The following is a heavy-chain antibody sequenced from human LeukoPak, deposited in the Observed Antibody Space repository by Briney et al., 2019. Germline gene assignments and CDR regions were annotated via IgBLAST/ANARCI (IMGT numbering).Heavy chain of an antibody. Sequence: GASVKVSCKASGYTFTRYYMHWVRQPPGQGLEWMGIIDPSGGSTSYAQNFQGGVTMTRDATTSTVYLELSSLRSEDTAVYYCARDFGEMPNYWGQGTLVTVSS. CDR3: ARDFGEMPNY. CDR2: IDPSGGST. V-gene: IGHV1-46*01. D-gene: IGHD5-24*01. CDR1: GYTFTRYY. J-gene: IGHJ4*02.